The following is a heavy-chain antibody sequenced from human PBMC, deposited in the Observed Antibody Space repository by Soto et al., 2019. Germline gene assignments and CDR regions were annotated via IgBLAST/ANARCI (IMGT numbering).Heavy chain of an antibody. V-gene: IGHV3-30*18. D-gene: IGHD6-13*01. CDR3: AKGPYSSNWLFFEN. J-gene: IGHJ4*02. Sequence: QVQLVESGGGVVQPGRSLRLSCAASGFTFGNHDLHWVRQVPGKGLQWVAFISYDANNEYYLDSVKGRFTISRDNSKNTLYLHMNSLTTDDTAVYYCAKGPYSSNWLFFENWGQGTLVTVSS. CDR1: GFTFGNHD. CDR2: ISYDANNE.